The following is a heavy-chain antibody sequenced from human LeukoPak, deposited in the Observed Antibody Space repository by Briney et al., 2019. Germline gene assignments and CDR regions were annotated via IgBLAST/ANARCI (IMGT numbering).Heavy chain of an antibody. V-gene: IGHV3-23*01. D-gene: IGHD3-22*01. Sequence: GGSLRLSCAASGFTLSNYAMNWVRQAPGKGLEWVSAISGSGGSTYYADSVKGRFTISRDNSKNTLYLQMNSLRAEDPAVYYCAKGRSGYSPYYFDYWGQGTLVTVSS. CDR1: GFTLSNYA. CDR2: ISGSGGST. J-gene: IGHJ4*02. CDR3: AKGRSGYSPYYFDY.